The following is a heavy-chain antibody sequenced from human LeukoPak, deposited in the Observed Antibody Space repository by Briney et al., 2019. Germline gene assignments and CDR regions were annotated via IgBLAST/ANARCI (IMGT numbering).Heavy chain of an antibody. Sequence: SETLSLTCTVSGGSISSSSYYLGWIRQPPGKGLEWIGSIYYSGNTYYNPSLRGRVTISVDTSKNQFSLKLSSVTAADTAVYYCARFVTGDVAFDIWGQGTMVTVSS. CDR2: IYYSGNT. D-gene: IGHD7-27*01. J-gene: IGHJ3*02. CDR1: GGSISSSSYY. V-gene: IGHV4-39*01. CDR3: ARFVTGDVAFDI.